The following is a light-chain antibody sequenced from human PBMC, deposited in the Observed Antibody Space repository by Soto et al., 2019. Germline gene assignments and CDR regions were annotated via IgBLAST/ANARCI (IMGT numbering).Light chain of an antibody. J-gene: IGKJ2*01. CDR1: QSVLYSSNNRNY. Sequence: DIVMTQSPDSLAVSLGERATINCKSCQSVLYSSNNRNYLVWYQQKPGQPPKLLIYWASTRESGVPDRFSGSGSGTDFTLTISSLQAEDVAVYYCQQYYSAPYTFGQGTKLEIK. V-gene: IGKV4-1*01. CDR3: QQYYSAPYT. CDR2: WAS.